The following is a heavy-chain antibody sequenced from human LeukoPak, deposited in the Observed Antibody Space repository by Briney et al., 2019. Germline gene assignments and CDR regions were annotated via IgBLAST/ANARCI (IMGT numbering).Heavy chain of an antibody. CDR1: GGSFSGYY. CDR3: ARQGGSYTIDY. D-gene: IGHD1-26*01. CDR2: IYHSGST. Sequence: PSETLSLTCAVYGGSFSGYYWSWIRQPPGKGLEWIGSIYHSGSTYYNPSLKSRVTISVDTSKNQFSLKLSSVTAADTAVYYCARQGGSYTIDYWGQGTLVTVSS. V-gene: IGHV4-34*01. J-gene: IGHJ4*02.